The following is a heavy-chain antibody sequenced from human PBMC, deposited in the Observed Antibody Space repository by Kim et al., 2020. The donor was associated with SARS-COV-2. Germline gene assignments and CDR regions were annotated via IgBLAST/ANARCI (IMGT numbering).Heavy chain of an antibody. J-gene: IGHJ6*02. CDR2: IIPIFGTA. V-gene: IGHV1-69*13. D-gene: IGHD3-22*01. CDR3: ARGADNPEAYYYDSSGIYGMDV. CDR1: GGTFSSYA. Sequence: SVKVSCKASGGTFSSYAISWVRQAPGQGLEWMGGIIPIFGTANYAQKFQGRVTITADESTSTAYMELSSLRSEDTAVYYCARGADNPEAYYYDSSGIYGMDVWGQGTTVTVSS.